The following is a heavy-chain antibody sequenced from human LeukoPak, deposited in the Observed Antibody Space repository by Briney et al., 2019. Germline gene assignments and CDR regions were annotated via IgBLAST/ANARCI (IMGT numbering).Heavy chain of an antibody. Sequence: GGSLRLSCAASGFTFSSYAMSWVRQAPGNGLEWVSAISGSGGSTYYADSVKGRFTISRDNSKNTLYLQMNSLRAEDTAVYYCAKDSSSWYVAPFDYWGQGTLVTVSS. V-gene: IGHV3-23*01. D-gene: IGHD6-13*01. CDR3: AKDSSSWYVAPFDY. J-gene: IGHJ4*02. CDR1: GFTFSSYA. CDR2: ISGSGGST.